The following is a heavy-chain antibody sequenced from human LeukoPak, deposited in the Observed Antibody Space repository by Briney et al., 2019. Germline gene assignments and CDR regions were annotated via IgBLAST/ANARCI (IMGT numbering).Heavy chain of an antibody. J-gene: IGHJ6*03. CDR2: ISSSSSNI. CDR3: ARVSVGPYYMDV. V-gene: IGHV3-21*06. CDR1: GFTFSDYV. Sequence: PGGSLRLSCAASGFTFSDYVMIWVRQAPGKGLEWVSYISSSSSNIYDADSMKGRFTLSRDNTKNSLYLQMNSLRAEDTAVYYCARVSVGPYYMDVWGKGTTVTVSS. D-gene: IGHD2-15*01.